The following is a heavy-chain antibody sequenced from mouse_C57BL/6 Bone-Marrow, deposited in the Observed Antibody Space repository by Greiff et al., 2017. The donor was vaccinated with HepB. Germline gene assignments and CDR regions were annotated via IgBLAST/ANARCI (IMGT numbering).Heavy chain of an antibody. V-gene: IGHV5-6*01. CDR3: ARQGYDYDYDY. J-gene: IGHJ2*01. D-gene: IGHD2-4*01. Sequence: EVQGVESGGDLVKPGGSLKLSCAASGFTFSSYGMSWVRQTPDKRLEWVATISSGGSYTYYPDSLKGRFTISRDNAKNTLYMQMSSLKSEDTAMYDCARQGYDYDYDYWGQGTTLTVSS. CDR1: GFTFSSYG. CDR2: ISSGGSYT.